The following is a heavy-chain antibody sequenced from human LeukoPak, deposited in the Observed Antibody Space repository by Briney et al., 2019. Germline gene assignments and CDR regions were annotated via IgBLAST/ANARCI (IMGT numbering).Heavy chain of an antibody. Sequence: GGSLRLXCAASGFTYSSYAMSWVRQAPGEGLEWVSAISGSGGSTYYADSVKGRFTISRDNSKNTLYLQMNSLRAEDTAVYYCAKGELGDAFDIWGQGTMVTVSS. CDR3: AKGELGDAFDI. CDR1: GFTYSSYA. D-gene: IGHD7-27*01. J-gene: IGHJ3*02. V-gene: IGHV3-23*01. CDR2: ISGSGGST.